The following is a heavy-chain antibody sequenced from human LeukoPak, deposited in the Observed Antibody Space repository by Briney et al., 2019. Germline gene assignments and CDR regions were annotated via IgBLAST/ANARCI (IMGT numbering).Heavy chain of an antibody. Sequence: GGSLRLSCAASGFTFSSYAIHWVRQAPGKGLEWVAVISYDGNNKYYADSVKGRFTISRDNSKNTLYLQMNSLRAEDTAVYYCAKSITMVRGVIINYLDYWGQGTLVTVSS. D-gene: IGHD3-10*01. CDR1: GFTFSSYA. CDR2: ISYDGNNK. CDR3: AKSITMVRGVIINYLDY. J-gene: IGHJ4*02. V-gene: IGHV3-30*04.